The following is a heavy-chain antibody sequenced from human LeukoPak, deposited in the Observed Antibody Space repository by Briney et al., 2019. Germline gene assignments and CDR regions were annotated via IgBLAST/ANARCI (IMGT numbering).Heavy chain of an antibody. J-gene: IGHJ4*02. CDR3: ARDPSHYDSSGYYSN. D-gene: IGHD3-22*01. Sequence: GRSLRLSCAASGFTFSSYGMHWVRQAPGKGLEWVAVIWYDGSNKYYADSVKGRFTISRDNSKNTLYLQMNSLRAEDTAVYYCARDPSHYDSSGYYSNWGQGTLVTVSS. CDR2: IWYDGSNK. V-gene: IGHV3-33*01. CDR1: GFTFSSYG.